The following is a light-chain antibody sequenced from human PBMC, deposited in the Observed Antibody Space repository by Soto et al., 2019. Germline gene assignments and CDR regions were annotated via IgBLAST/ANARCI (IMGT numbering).Light chain of an antibody. Sequence: DIVMTQTPLSSPVILGQPASIAFRSSQRLVHSDGNTYLRCLQQRPGQPARLLIYKVSKRFSGVPDRFSGSGAGTDFTLKSRRVEAEDVGVYDCTQVTQFLTFGGGTKVDIK. CDR3: TQVTQFLT. V-gene: IGKV2-24*01. CDR2: KVS. CDR1: QRLVHSDGNTY. J-gene: IGKJ4*01.